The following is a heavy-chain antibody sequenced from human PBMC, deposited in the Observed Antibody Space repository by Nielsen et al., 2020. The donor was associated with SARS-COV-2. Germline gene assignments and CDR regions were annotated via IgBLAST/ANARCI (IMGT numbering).Heavy chain of an antibody. CDR1: GFTFSSYA. D-gene: IGHD3-9*01. Sequence: GESLKISCAASGFTFSSYAMSWVRQAPGKGLEWVSAISGSGGSTYYADSVKGRFTISRDNSKNTLYLQMNSLRAEDTAVYYCAKDFNYDILTGYFVSYYYYGMDVWGQGTTVTVSS. V-gene: IGHV3-23*01. J-gene: IGHJ6*02. CDR3: AKDFNYDILTGYFVSYYYYGMDV. CDR2: ISGSGGST.